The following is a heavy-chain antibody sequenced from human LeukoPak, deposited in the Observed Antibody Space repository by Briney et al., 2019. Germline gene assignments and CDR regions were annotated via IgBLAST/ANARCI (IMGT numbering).Heavy chain of an antibody. D-gene: IGHD6-19*01. CDR3: ARDPGSGWYPTHYFDY. V-gene: IGHV4-61*02. J-gene: IGHJ4*02. CDR1: GGSISSGSYY. CDR2: IYPSGST. Sequence: PSETLSLTCTVSGGSISSGSYYWSWIRQPAGKGLEWIGRIYPSGSTNYNPSLKSRVTISVDTSKNQFSLKLSSVTAADTAVYYCARDPGSGWYPTHYFDYWGQGTLVTVSS.